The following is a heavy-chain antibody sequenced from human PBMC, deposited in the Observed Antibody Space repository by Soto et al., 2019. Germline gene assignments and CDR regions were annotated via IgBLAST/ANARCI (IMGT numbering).Heavy chain of an antibody. CDR3: ARDPIAAAGSYYYYGMDV. CDR2: IIPIFGTA. Sequence: SVKVSCKSSGGTFSSYAISWVRQAPGQGLEWMGGIIPIFGTANYAQKFQGRVTITADKSTSTAYMELSSLRSEDTAVYYCARDPIAAAGSYYYYGMDVWGQGTTVTVSS. V-gene: IGHV1-69*06. J-gene: IGHJ6*02. D-gene: IGHD6-13*01. CDR1: GGTFSSYA.